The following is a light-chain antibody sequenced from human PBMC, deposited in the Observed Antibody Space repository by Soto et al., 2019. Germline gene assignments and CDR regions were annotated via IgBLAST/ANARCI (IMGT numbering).Light chain of an antibody. V-gene: IGKV1-39*01. CDR2: SAS. CDR3: QQSYRSPPT. Sequence: IQMTHSPASLSASVLYRVTITFLASQSISSFLNWYQQKPGKAPKLLIYSASSLQSGVPSRFSGSGSGTDFTLTISSLQPEDFATYFCQQSYRSPPTFGQGTKVDIK. J-gene: IGKJ1*01. CDR1: QSISSF.